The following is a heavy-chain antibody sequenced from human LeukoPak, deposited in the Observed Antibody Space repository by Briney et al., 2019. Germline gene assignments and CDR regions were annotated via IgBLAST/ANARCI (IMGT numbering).Heavy chain of an antibody. CDR1: GYTFTSYG. J-gene: IGHJ6*04. D-gene: IGHD3-9*01. CDR3: ARLNRELRYFDWLKLHPLDV. V-gene: IGHV1-18*01. Sequence: GASVKVSCKASGYTFTSYGISWVRQAPGQGLEWMGWISAYNGNTNYAQKLQGRVTMTTDTSTSTVYMELSSLRSEDTAVYYCARLNRELRYFDWLKLHPLDVWGKGTTVTVSS. CDR2: ISAYNGNT.